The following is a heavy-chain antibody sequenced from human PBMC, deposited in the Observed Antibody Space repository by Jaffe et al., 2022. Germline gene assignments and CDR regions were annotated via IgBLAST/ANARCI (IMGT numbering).Heavy chain of an antibody. J-gene: IGHJ4*02. V-gene: IGHV3-30*02. CDR1: GFTFSSYG. Sequence: QVQLVESGGGVVQPGGSLRLSCAASGFTFSSYGMHWVRQAPGKGLEWVAFIRYDGSNKYYADSVKGRFTISRDNSKNTLYLQMNSLRAEDTAVYYCAKDPHSPFYGDYGVWGQGTLVTVSS. CDR3: AKDPHSPFYGDYGV. D-gene: IGHD4-17*01. CDR2: IRYDGSNK.